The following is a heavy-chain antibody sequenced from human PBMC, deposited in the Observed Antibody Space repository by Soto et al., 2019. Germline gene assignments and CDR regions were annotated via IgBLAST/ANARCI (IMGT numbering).Heavy chain of an antibody. J-gene: IGHJ6*02. CDR2: ISAYNGNT. CDR1: GYTFTSYG. Sequence: QVQLVQSGAEVKKPGASVKVSCKASGYTFTSYGISWVRQAPGQGLEWMGWISAYNGNTNYAQKLQGRVTMTTDTATSTAYMELRSLRSDDTAVYYCARDIVVVPAAPNYYYGMDVWGQGTTVTVSS. D-gene: IGHD2-2*01. CDR3: ARDIVVVPAAPNYYYGMDV. V-gene: IGHV1-18*01.